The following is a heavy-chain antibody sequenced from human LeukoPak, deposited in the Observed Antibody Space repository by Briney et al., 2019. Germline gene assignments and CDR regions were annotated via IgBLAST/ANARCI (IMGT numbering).Heavy chain of an antibody. V-gene: IGHV4-4*07. J-gene: IGHJ4*02. CDR1: GDSMSSYY. CDR2: VYASGGT. CDR3: ARTTGFAVAGGYYFDY. D-gene: IGHD6-19*01. Sequence: SETLSLTCSVSGDSMSSYYWSWIRQSAGKGLEWIGRVYASGGTRYNPSPKSRVTMSVDTSKNQFSLKLTSVTAADTAVYYCARTTGFAVAGGYYFDYWGQGILVTVSS.